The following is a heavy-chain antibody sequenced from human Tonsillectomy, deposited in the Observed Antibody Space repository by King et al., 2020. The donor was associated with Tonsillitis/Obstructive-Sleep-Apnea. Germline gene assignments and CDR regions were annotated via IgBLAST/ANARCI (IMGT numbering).Heavy chain of an antibody. CDR3: ASGGYCSSGSCYNWYFDL. CDR1: GYTFTSYT. D-gene: IGHD2-2*02. V-gene: IGHV7-4-1*02. CDR2: VNTDTGNP. Sequence: VQLVESGSELKKAGASVKVSCKASGYTFTSYTMNWVRQAPGQGLEWMGWVNTDTGNPTFAQGFTGRFVFSLDTSVSTAYLQISSLKAEDTAVYYCASGGYCSSGSCYNWYFDLWGRGTLVTVSS. J-gene: IGHJ2*01.